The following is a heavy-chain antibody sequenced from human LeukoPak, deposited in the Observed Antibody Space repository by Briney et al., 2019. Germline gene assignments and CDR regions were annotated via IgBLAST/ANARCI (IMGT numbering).Heavy chain of an antibody. J-gene: IGHJ4*02. D-gene: IGHD3-22*01. CDR1: GFNFSSYG. CDR2: IWYDGSNK. V-gene: IGHV3-33*06. CDR3: AKDLDGDYYDSSGYNGEDH. Sequence: PGRSLRLSCAASGFNFSSYGMHWVRQAPGKGLAWVAVIWYDGSNKYYADSVKGRFTISRDNSKNTLYLQMNSLRAEDTAVYYCAKDLDGDYYDSSGYNGEDHWGQGTLVTVSS.